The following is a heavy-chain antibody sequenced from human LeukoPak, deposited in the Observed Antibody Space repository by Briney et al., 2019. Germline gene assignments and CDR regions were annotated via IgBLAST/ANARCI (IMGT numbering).Heavy chain of an antibody. CDR1: GVSISSGNW. CDR3: ATRDQSRTYPVPLDS. J-gene: IGHJ4*02. CDR2: THRSGDT. D-gene: IGHD5-24*01. V-gene: IGHV4/OR15-8*02. Sequence: SETLSLTCVVYGVSISSGNWWTWVRQSPGRGLEWIGETHRSGDTKYNPSLNGRATISMDNSKNEVSLNLISVTAADTATYYCATRDQSRTYPVPLDSWGQGTLVIVSS.